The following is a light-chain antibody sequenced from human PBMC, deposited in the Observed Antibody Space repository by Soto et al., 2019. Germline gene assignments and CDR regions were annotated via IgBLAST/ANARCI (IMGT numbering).Light chain of an antibody. Sequence: QSVLTQPASVSGTPGQTVIISCSGSRSDIGSNSVNWYQHLPGTAPKLLIYNNNQRPSGVPDRFSGSKSGTSASLAISGLQSEDEADYYCAAWDDSLTGPVFGTGTKVTVL. CDR3: AAWDDSLTGPV. V-gene: IGLV1-44*01. CDR2: NNN. CDR1: RSDIGSNS. J-gene: IGLJ1*01.